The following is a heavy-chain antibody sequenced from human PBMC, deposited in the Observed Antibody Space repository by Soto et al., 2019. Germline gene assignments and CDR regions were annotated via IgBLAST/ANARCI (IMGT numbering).Heavy chain of an antibody. CDR2: INWNGGSA. V-gene: IGHV3-20*04. CDR1: GFTFNTYG. CDR3: ARANGRLQDYYQYGMDV. J-gene: IGHJ6*02. D-gene: IGHD4-4*01. Sequence: EVQLVESGGGVVRPGGSLRLSCAGTGFTFNTYGMNWVRQAPGKGLEWVSGINWNGGSADYADSVKGRFTISRDNAKNXXSLQMNSLRAEDTALYYCARANGRLQDYYQYGMDVWGQGTTVTVSS.